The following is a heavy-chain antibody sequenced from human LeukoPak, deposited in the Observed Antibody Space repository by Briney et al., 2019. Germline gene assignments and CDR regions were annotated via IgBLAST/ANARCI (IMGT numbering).Heavy chain of an antibody. Sequence: GGSLRLSCEVSGFTFDNYAVHWVRQGPGQGLEWVSGIGWNSDNINYAASVRGRFTISRDNARNSVFLQMSSLTAEDTALYFCAKDISSTGFFPSFDRWGPGTPVTVSA. CDR1: GFTFDNYA. J-gene: IGHJ5*02. CDR2: IGWNSDNI. D-gene: IGHD6-13*01. CDR3: AKDISSTGFFPSFDR. V-gene: IGHV3-9*01.